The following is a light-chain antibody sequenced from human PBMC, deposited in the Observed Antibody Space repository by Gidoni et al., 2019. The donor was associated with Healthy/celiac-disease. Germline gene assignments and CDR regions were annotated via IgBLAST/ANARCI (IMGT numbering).Light chain of an antibody. CDR1: NIGRKS. CDR3: QVWDSSSDHVV. J-gene: IGLJ2*01. V-gene: IGLV3-21*02. Sequence: SYVLTQPPSVSVAPGQPARITCGGNNIGRKSVHWYQQKPGQATVLLVYDDSDRHSGIPERFAGSNSENTATASISRVEAGDEADDYCQVWDSSSDHVVFGGGTKLTVL. CDR2: DDS.